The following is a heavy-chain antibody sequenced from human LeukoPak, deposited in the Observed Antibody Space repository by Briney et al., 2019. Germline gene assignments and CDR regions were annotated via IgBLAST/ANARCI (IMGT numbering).Heavy chain of an antibody. Sequence: GGSLRLSCAASGSTFSSYAMSWVRQAPGKGLEWVSAISGSGGSTYYADSVKGRFTISRDNSKNTLYLQMNSLRAEDTAVYYCAKDMGEYQLLYNPPDYWGQGTLVTVSS. J-gene: IGHJ4*02. CDR1: GSTFSSYA. CDR3: AKDMGEYQLLYNPPDY. CDR2: ISGSGGST. V-gene: IGHV3-23*01. D-gene: IGHD2-2*02.